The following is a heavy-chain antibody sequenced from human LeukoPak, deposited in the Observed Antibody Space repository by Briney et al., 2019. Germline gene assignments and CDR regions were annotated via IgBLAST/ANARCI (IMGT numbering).Heavy chain of an antibody. CDR3: AKDPVASPYYYYGMDV. Sequence: SGGSLRLSCAASGFTFSSYGMHWVRQAPGKGLEWVAFIRYDGSNKYYADSVKGRFTISRDNSKNTLYLQMNSLRAEDTAVYYCAKDPVASPYYYYGMDVWGQGTTVTVSS. D-gene: IGHD5-12*01. V-gene: IGHV3-30*02. J-gene: IGHJ6*02. CDR1: GFTFSSYG. CDR2: IRYDGSNK.